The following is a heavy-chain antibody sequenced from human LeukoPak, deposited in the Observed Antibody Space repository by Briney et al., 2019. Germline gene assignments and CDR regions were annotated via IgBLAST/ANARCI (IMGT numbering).Heavy chain of an antibody. V-gene: IGHV3-7*01. Sequence: PPGGSLSLSCAASGFTFSNYWMSWVRQAPGKGLEWVANIKEDGSEKYYVDSVKGRFTISRDNARNSLYLRMNSLRAEDAAVYYCASGRQLGYWGQGTLVTVSS. J-gene: IGHJ4*02. CDR2: IKEDGSEK. D-gene: IGHD6-13*01. CDR1: GFTFSNYW. CDR3: ASGRQLGY.